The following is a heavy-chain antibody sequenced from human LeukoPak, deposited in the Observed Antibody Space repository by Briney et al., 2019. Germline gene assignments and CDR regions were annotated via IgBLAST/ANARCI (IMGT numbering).Heavy chain of an antibody. V-gene: IGHV3-23*01. D-gene: IGHD3-22*01. J-gene: IGHJ4*02. CDR2: ISGTGGST. CDR3: AKDQSETHYDSSGRFDY. CDR1: GFTFSSYA. Sequence: PGGSLRLSCAASGFTFSSYAMSWVRQVLGKGLEWVSGISGTGGSTYYADPVKGRFTISRDNSKNTLYLQMNSLRAEDTAVYYCAKDQSETHYDSSGRFDYWGQGTLVTVSS.